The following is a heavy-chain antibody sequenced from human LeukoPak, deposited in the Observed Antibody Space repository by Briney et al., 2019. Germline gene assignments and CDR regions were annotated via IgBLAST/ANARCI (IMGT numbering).Heavy chain of an antibody. Sequence: SETLSLTCTVSGGSISSYYWSWIRQPPGKGLEWIGYIYYSGSTNYNPSLKSRVTISVDTSKNQFSLKLSSVTAADTAVYYCARTFGVVIPDYYMDVWGKGTTVTVSS. CDR3: ARTFGVVIPDYYMDV. V-gene: IGHV4-59*01. CDR2: IYYSGST. D-gene: IGHD3-3*01. J-gene: IGHJ6*03. CDR1: GGSISSYY.